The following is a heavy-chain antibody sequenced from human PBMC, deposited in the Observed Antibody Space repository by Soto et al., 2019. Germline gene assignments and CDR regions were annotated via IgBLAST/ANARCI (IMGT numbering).Heavy chain of an antibody. CDR1: GGSISSSSYY. D-gene: IGHD4-17*01. J-gene: IGHJ2*01. CDR2: IYYSGST. CDR3: ARHGDDYGDYVGYFDL. V-gene: IGHV4-39*01. Sequence: QLQLQESGPGLVKPSETLSLTCTVSGGSISSSSYYWGWIRQPPGKGLEWIGSIYYSGSTYYNSSLKSRVTISVDTSKNQFSLKLSSVTAADTAVYYCARHGDDYGDYVGYFDLWGRGTLVTVSS.